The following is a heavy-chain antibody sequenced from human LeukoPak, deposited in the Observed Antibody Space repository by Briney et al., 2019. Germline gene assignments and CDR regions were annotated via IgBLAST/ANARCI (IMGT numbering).Heavy chain of an antibody. D-gene: IGHD6-25*01. V-gene: IGHV3-23*01. CDR1: GFPFSGNA. CDR3: AKDRLYFDY. CDR2: VGGDEKA. Sequence: GGSLRLSCAASGFPFSGNAMSWVRQAPGRGLEWVSGVGGDEKAHYADFVRGRFTISRDNSKKTVYLQMNSLTVEDTAVYYCAKDRLYFDYWGQGTLVTVSS. J-gene: IGHJ4*02.